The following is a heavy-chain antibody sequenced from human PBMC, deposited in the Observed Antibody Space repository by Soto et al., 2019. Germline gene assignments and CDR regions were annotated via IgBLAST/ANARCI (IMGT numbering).Heavy chain of an antibody. D-gene: IGHD5-18*01. V-gene: IGHV3-23*01. CDR2: ISASGGLT. CDR3: AREGHEGRDNYGYTFEL. Sequence: GGSLRLSCAASGFTFSNYPMKWVRQAPGKGLEWVSDISASGGLTYYADSVKGRFTVSRDNSKNTFFLQMSGLRAEDTALYYCAREGHEGRDNYGYTFELWGQGTLVTVSS. J-gene: IGHJ4*02. CDR1: GFTFSNYP.